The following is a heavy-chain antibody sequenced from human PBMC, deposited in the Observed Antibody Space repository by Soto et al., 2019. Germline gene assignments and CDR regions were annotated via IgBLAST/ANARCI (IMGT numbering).Heavy chain of an antibody. CDR1: GYTFTSYG. CDR2: ISAGNGNT. D-gene: IGHD3-3*01. J-gene: IGHJ4*02. V-gene: IGHV1-18*01. Sequence: ASVKVSCKASGYTFTSYGISWVRQAPGQGLEWIGWISAGNGNTNYAQKLQGRVTITRDTSASTAYMELSSLRSEDTAAYYCAISTIGRFLEWLSLPRFGWGQGTLVTVSS. CDR3: AISTIGRFLEWLSLPRFG.